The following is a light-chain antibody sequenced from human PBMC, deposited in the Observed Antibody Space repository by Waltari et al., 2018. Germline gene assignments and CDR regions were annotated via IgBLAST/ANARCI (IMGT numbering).Light chain of an antibody. CDR3: QQYNNWPPYT. J-gene: IGKJ2*01. CDR2: GAS. V-gene: IGKV3-15*01. CDR1: PSVSSN. Sequence: EIVMTQSPATLSVSPGERATLSCRASPSVSSNLAWYQQKPGQAPRLLIYGASTRATGIPARVSGSGSGTDVTLTISSLQSEDFAVYYCQQYNNWPPYTFGQRTKLESK.